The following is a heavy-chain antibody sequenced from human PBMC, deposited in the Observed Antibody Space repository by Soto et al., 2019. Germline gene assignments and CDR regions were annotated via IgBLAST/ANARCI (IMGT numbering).Heavy chain of an antibody. CDR2: IYNRGST. CDR1: GGSISSTGYY. D-gene: IGHD1-26*01. V-gene: IGHV4-39*01. J-gene: IGHJ5*02. CDR3: ARGRATTTVSFSSRGGNWFDP. Sequence: SETLSRTCSVSGGSISSTGYYWGWIRLPPGKGLEWIGSIYNRGSTYYNPSLKSRATISVDTSKNLFSLRLSSVTAADTAVYYCARGRATTTVSFSSRGGNWFDPWGQGTLVTVSS.